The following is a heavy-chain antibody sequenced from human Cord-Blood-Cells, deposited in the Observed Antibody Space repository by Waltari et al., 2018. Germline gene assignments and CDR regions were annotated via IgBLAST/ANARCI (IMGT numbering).Heavy chain of an antibody. V-gene: IGHV1-2*06. CDR2: INPNSGGT. D-gene: IGHD1-26*01. J-gene: IGHJ6*02. CDR3: ASVGDYYYYGMDV. Sequence: VQLVQSGAEVQEPGASVKVSCTASSYTLTVHYMHWARQAPGQGLEWMGRINPNSGGTNYAQKFQGRVTMTRDTSISTAYMELSRLRSDDTAVYYCASVGDYYYYGMDVWGQGTTVTVSS. CDR1: SYTLTVHY.